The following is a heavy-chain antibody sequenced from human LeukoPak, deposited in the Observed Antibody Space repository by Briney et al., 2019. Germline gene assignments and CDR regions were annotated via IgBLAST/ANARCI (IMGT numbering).Heavy chain of an antibody. V-gene: IGHV4-30-4*01. D-gene: IGHD5-18*01. J-gene: IGHJ4*02. Sequence: SETLSLTCTVSGGSISSGDYYWSWIRQPPGKGLEWIGYIYYSGSTYYNPSLKSRVTISVDTSKNQFSLKLSSVTAADTAVYYCARDPKDTASGDDYFDYWGQGTLVTVSS. CDR2: IYYSGST. CDR3: ARDPKDTASGDDYFDY. CDR1: GGSISSGDYY.